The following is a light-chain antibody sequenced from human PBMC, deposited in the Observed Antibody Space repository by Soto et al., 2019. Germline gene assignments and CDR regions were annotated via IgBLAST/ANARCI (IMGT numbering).Light chain of an antibody. CDR3: QQYGSSPQT. Sequence: EIVLTQSPATLSLSPGERATLSCRASQSVSSNLAWYQQKPGQAPRLLIYGASTRATGIPARFSGSGSGTDFTLTITRLEPEDFAVYYCQQYGSSPQTFGHGTKVDIK. CDR2: GAS. J-gene: IGKJ1*01. CDR1: QSVSSN. V-gene: IGKV3-20*01.